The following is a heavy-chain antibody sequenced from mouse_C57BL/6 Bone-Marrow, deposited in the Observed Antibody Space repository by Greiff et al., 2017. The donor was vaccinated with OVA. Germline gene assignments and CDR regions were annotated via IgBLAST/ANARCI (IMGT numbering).Heavy chain of an antibody. J-gene: IGHJ3*01. D-gene: IGHD2-5*01. CDR1: GYTFTSYG. Sequence: QVQLQQSGAELARPGASVKLSCKASGYTFTSYGISWVKQRTGQGLEWIGEIYPRSGNTYYNEKFKGKATLTADKSSSTAYMELRSLTSEDSAVCFCARIGRHSNWFAYWGQGTLVTVSA. CDR3: ARIGRHSNWFAY. V-gene: IGHV1-81*01. CDR2: IYPRSGNT.